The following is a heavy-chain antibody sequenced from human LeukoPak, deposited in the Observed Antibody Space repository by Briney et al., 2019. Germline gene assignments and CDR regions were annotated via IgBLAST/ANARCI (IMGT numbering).Heavy chain of an antibody. CDR3: ASENRRDGYNFFDY. J-gene: IGHJ4*02. CDR2: IYYSGST. CDR1: GYSISSGYY. D-gene: IGHD5-24*01. Sequence: SETLSLTCTVSGYSISSGYYWGWIRQPPGKGLEWIGSIYYSGSTYYNPSLKSRVTISVDTSKNQFSLKLSSVTAADTAVYYCASENRRDGYNFFDYWGQGTLVTVSS. V-gene: IGHV4-38-2*02.